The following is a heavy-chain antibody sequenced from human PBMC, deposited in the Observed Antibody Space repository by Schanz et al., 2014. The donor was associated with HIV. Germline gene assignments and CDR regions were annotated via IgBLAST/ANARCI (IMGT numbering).Heavy chain of an antibody. CDR2: ISYDGSNK. V-gene: IGHV3-30*19. J-gene: IGHJ4*02. Sequence: QVQLVESGGGVVQPGRSLRLSCTASGFTFSNFAMHWVRQAPGKGLEWAAVISYDGSNKYYADSVKGRFTISRDNSKNTLYLQMNSLKTEDTAVYYCTTDSDDYVWGSYRPFYWGQGTLVTVSP. CDR3: TTDSDDYVWGSYRPFY. CDR1: GFTFSNFA. D-gene: IGHD3-16*02.